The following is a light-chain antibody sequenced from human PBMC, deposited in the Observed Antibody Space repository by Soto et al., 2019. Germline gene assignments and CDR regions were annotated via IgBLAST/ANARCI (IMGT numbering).Light chain of an antibody. J-gene: IGLJ1*01. CDR3: SSYTSSSTLDI. V-gene: IGLV2-14*01. Sequence: QSVLTQPASGSGAPVQSITISCTGTSSDVGGYNYVSWYQQHPGKAPKLMIYDVSNRPSGVSNRFSGSKSGNTASLTISGLQAEDEADYYCSSYTSSSTLDIFGTGTKVTVL. CDR1: SSDVGGYNY. CDR2: DVS.